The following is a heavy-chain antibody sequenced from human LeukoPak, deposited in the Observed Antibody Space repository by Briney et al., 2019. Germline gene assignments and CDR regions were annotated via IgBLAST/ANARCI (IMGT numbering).Heavy chain of an antibody. CDR3: TTDRIRESGYQTLIDY. CDR1: GFTFSNAW. V-gene: IGHV3-15*01. D-gene: IGHD5-12*01. CDR2: IKSKTDGGTT. Sequence: GGSLRLSCAASGFTFSNAWMSWVRQAPGKGLEWVGRIKSKTDGGTTDYAAPVKGRFTISRDDSKNTLYLQMNSLKTEDTAVYYCTTDRIRESGYQTLIDYWGQGTLVTVSS. J-gene: IGHJ4*02.